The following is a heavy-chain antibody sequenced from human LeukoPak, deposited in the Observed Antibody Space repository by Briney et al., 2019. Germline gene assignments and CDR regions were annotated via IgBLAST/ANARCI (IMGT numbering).Heavy chain of an antibody. J-gene: IGHJ4*02. CDR3: ARIYYDILTGYVTFDY. Sequence: SETLSLTCTVSGGSISSGGYYWSWIRQHPGKGLEWIGYIYYSGSTYYNPSLKSRVTISVDTSKNQFSLKPSSVTAADTAVYYCARIYYDILTGYVTFDYWGQGTLVTVSS. CDR2: IYYSGST. V-gene: IGHV4-31*03. D-gene: IGHD3-9*01. CDR1: GGSISSGGYY.